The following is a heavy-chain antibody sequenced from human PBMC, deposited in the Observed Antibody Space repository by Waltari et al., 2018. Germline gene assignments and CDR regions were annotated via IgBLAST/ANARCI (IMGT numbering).Heavy chain of an antibody. D-gene: IGHD2-2*03. V-gene: IGHV3-30-3*01. CDR2: ISYDGSNK. Sequence: QVQLVESGGGVVQPGRSLRLSCAASGFTFSSYAMHWVRQAPGKGLEWVAVISYDGSNKYYADSVKGRFTISRDNSKNTLYLQMNSLRAEDTAVYYCARARGYCSSTSCYQPYYFDYWGQGTLVTVSS. J-gene: IGHJ4*02. CDR3: ARARGYCSSTSCYQPYYFDY. CDR1: GFTFSSYA.